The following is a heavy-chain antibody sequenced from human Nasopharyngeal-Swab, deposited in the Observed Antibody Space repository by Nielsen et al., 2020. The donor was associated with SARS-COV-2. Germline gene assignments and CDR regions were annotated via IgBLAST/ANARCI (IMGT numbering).Heavy chain of an antibody. J-gene: IGHJ5*02. Sequence: WIRQPPGKGLEWVSYISSSGNYTNYADSVKGRFTISRDNSKNTLYLQMNSLRAEDTAVYYCAKGKNYGDPSSYNWFDPWGQGTLVTVSS. CDR3: AKGKNYGDPSSYNWFDP. V-gene: IGHV3-11*05. CDR2: ISSSGNYT. D-gene: IGHD4-17*01.